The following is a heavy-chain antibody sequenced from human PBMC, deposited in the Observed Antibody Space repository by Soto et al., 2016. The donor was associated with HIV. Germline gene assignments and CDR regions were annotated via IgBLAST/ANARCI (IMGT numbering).Heavy chain of an antibody. J-gene: IGHJ2*01. CDR3: TGGMYDSSGKYGTWYFDL. D-gene: IGHD3-22*01. CDR1: GGSISSSNW. CDR2: IYHSGST. Sequence: QVQLQESGPGLVKPSGTLSLTCGVSGGSISSSNWWSWVRQSPGKGLEWIGEIYHSGSTNYNPSLKSRVTILADKSKNQFSLKLSSVTAADTALYYCTGGMYDSSGKYGTWYFDLWGRGYPGHCLL. V-gene: IGHV4-4*02.